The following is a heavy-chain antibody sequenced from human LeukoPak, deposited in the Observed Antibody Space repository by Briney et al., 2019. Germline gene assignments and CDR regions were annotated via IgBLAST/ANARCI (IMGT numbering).Heavy chain of an antibody. V-gene: IGHV1-18*01. J-gene: IGHJ4*02. D-gene: IGHD5-18*01. CDR3: ARGSSYGFSMGY. CDR2: ITTYNGDT. Sequence: ASVKVSCKTSGYTFTNYGINWVRQAPGQGLERIGWITTYNGDTNYAQKLQGRVTMTTDTSTSTAYMELRSLRSDDTAVYYCARGSSYGFSMGYWGQGTLVTVSS. CDR1: GYTFTNYG.